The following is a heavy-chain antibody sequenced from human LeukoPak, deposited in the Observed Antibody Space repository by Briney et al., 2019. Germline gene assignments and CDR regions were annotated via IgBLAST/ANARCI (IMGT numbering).Heavy chain of an antibody. V-gene: IGHV3-15*01. CDR1: VFSFSNAW. CDR3: TTAYYDFWSGYYRFDY. CDR2: IKSKTDGGTT. D-gene: IGHD3-3*01. Sequence: GGSLSLSCAASVFSFSNAWMSWVRQAPGKGLEGVGRIKSKTDGGTTDYAAPVKGRFTISRDDSKNPLYLQMNSLKTEDTAVYYCTTAYYDFWSGYYRFDYWGQGTLVTVSS. J-gene: IGHJ4*02.